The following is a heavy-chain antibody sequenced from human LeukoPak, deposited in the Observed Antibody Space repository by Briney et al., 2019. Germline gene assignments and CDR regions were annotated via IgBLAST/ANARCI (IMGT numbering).Heavy chain of an antibody. CDR2: IGNTGRTI. CDR1: GFRFSSYE. CDR3: VRGDRYFFDY. V-gene: IGHV3-48*03. D-gene: IGHD1-14*01. J-gene: IGHJ4*02. Sequence: PGGSLRLSCAASGFRFSSYEMNWVRQAPGRGLEWVSYIGNTGRTIYYVDSVKGRFTVSRGNAKNSLYLQMNSLRAEDTAIYYCVRGDRYFFDYWGQGTLVTVSS.